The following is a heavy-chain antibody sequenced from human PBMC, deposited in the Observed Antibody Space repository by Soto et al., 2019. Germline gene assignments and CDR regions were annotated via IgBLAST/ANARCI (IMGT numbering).Heavy chain of an antibody. CDR1: GGSISKFY. Sequence: PSETLSLTCNGSGGSISKFYWAWIRTTAGNGLEWMGRVYATGTTDYNPSLRSRVAMSVDISKKTFSLRLRSVTGADSGVYYCVRDGSKSLRDWLDPWGQGILVTVS. CDR3: VRDGSKSLRDWLDP. V-gene: IGHV4-4*07. J-gene: IGHJ5*02. CDR2: VYATGTT.